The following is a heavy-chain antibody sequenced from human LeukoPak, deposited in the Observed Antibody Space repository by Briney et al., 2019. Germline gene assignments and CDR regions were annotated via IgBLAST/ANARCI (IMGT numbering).Heavy chain of an antibody. D-gene: IGHD4-17*01. Sequence: GRSLRLSCAASGFTFSNHAVHWVRQAPGKGLEWVALISYDGSNKYYADSLKGRFTISRDNSKNTLYLQMNSLRAEDTAVYYCARDDYGDYGLLDYWGQGTLVTVSS. CDR3: ARDDYGDYGLLDY. V-gene: IGHV3-30-3*01. CDR2: ISYDGSNK. CDR1: GFTFSNHA. J-gene: IGHJ4*02.